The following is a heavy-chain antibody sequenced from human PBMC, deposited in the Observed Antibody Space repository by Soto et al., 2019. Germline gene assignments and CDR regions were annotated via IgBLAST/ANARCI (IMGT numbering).Heavy chain of an antibody. D-gene: IGHD2-2*01. J-gene: IGHJ6*02. CDR2: IIPIFGTA. V-gene: IGHV1-69*06. CDR3: AGGYCSSTSSPDHYYYYYGMDV. Sequence: SVKVSCKASGGTFSSYAISWVRQAPGQGLEWMGGIIPIFGTANYAQKFQGRVTITADKSTSTAYMELSSLRSEDTAVYYCAGGYCSSTSSPDHYYYYYGMDVWG. CDR1: GGTFSSYA.